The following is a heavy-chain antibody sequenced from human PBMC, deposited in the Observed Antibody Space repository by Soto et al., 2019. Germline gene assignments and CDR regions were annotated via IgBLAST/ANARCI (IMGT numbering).Heavy chain of an antibody. D-gene: IGHD7-27*01. CDR2: IFDSGTT. CDR3: ARGPSGDKVHY. Sequence: PSETLSLTCAVSGGSISGSSWWSWIRQPPGEGLEWIGHIFDSGTTYTNPSLRSQVAISLDTSKNHFSLTLSSVTAADTAVYYCARGPSGDKVHYWGQGALVTVSS. V-gene: IGHV4-30-4*01. J-gene: IGHJ4*02. CDR1: GGSISGSSW.